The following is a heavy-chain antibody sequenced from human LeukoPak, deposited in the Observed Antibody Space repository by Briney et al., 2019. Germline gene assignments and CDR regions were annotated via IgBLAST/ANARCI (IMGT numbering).Heavy chain of an antibody. CDR3: ALFDHIYGMDV. J-gene: IGHJ6*02. CDR2: IYYSGST. Sequence: PSETLSLTCTVSGGSISSYYWSWIRRPPGKGLEWIGYIYYSGSTNYNPSLKSRVTISVDTSKNQFSLKLSSVTAADTAVYYCALFDHIYGMDVWGQGTTVTVSS. V-gene: IGHV4-59*08. D-gene: IGHD1-14*01. CDR1: GGSISSYY.